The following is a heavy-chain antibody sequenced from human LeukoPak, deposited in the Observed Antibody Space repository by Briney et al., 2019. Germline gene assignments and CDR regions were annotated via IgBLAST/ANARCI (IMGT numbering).Heavy chain of an antibody. Sequence: SETLSLTYTVSGASISSYYWSWIRQPPGKGLEWIGHFFYSGSTNYNPSLKSRVTISVDTSKTQFSLKLSSVTAADTAVYYCASRIIVGAGYYFDYWGQGTLVTVSS. CDR2: FFYSGST. V-gene: IGHV4-59*08. CDR1: GASISSYY. D-gene: IGHD1-26*01. CDR3: ASRIIVGAGYYFDY. J-gene: IGHJ4*02.